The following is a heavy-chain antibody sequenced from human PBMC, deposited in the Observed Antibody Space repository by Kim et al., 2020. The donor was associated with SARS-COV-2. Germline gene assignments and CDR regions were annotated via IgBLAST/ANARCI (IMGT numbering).Heavy chain of an antibody. Sequence: SETLSLTCTVSGGSISSYYWSWIRQPPGKGLEWIGYIYYGGSTNYNPSLKSRVTISVDTSKNQFSLKLSSVTAADTAVYYCARHGGIADDAFDIWGQGTMVTVSS. J-gene: IGHJ3*02. CDR2: IYYGGST. D-gene: IGHD6-13*01. CDR1: GGSISSYY. V-gene: IGHV4-59*08. CDR3: ARHGGIADDAFDI.